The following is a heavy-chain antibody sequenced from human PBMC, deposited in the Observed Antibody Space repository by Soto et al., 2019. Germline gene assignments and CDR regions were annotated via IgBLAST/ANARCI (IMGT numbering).Heavy chain of an antibody. CDR2: IIPIFGTP. V-gene: IGHV1-69*01. CDR1: GGIFSTYA. CDR3: ARDRDDDGSGNYYNRIDF. Sequence: QVQLVQSGAEVKKPGSSVKVSCKASGGIFSTYAISWLRQAPGQGLEWMGGIIPIFGTPNYAQRFQGRVTIAADESTSTAYMGLSRVRSEDTAVYYCARDRDDDGSGNYYNRIDFWGQGTLVTVSS. J-gene: IGHJ4*02. D-gene: IGHD3-10*01.